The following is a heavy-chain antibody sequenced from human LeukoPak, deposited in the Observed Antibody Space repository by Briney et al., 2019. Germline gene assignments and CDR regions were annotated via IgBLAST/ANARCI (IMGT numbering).Heavy chain of an antibody. V-gene: IGHV1-18*01. CDR3: ARDSSSWLYYYYYGMGV. CDR2: ISAYNGNT. Sequence: PGGSLRLSCAASGFTFTSYGISWVRQAPGQGLEWMGWISAYNGNTNYAQKLQGRVTMTTDTSTSTAYMELRSLRSDDTAVYYCARDSSSWLYYYYYGMGVWGQGTTVTVSS. J-gene: IGHJ6*02. D-gene: IGHD6-13*01. CDR1: GFTFTSYG.